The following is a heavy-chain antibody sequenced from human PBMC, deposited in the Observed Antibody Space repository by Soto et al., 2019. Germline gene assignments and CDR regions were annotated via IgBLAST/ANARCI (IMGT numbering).Heavy chain of an antibody. Sequence: QVQLVESGGGVVQPGRSLRLSCAASGFTFSSYGMHWVRQAPGKGLEWVAVISYDGSNKYYADSVKGRFTISRDNSKNTLYLQMNSLRAEDTAVYYCAKDGVATKKIPANHYYYYYMDVWGKGTTVAVSS. D-gene: IGHD5-12*01. J-gene: IGHJ6*03. V-gene: IGHV3-30*18. CDR1: GFTFSSYG. CDR2: ISYDGSNK. CDR3: AKDGVATKKIPANHYYYYYMDV.